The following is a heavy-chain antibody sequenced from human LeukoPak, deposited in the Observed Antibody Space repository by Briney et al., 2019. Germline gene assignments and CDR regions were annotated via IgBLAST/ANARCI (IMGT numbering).Heavy chain of an antibody. CDR1: GFIFSSYE. J-gene: IGHJ6*02. CDR2: ISSSGSTI. Sequence: GGSLRLSCAASGFIFSSYEMNWVRQAPGKGLEGVSYISSSGSTIYYADSVKGRFTISRDNAKNSLYLQMNSLRAEDTAVYYCARDRGTGFYYYGMDVWGQGTTVTVSS. D-gene: IGHD1-1*01. CDR3: ARDRGTGFYYYGMDV. V-gene: IGHV3-48*03.